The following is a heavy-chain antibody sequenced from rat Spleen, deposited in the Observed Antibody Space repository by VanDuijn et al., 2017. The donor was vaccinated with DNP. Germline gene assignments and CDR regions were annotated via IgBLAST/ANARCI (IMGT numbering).Heavy chain of an antibody. CDR2: ISGGGDT. CDR3: ARASWTGGFDY. D-gene: IGHD4-1*01. CDR1: GFSLTSYG. J-gene: IGHJ2*01. Sequence: QVQLKESGPGLVKPSQTLSLTCTVSGFSLTSYGVSWVRQPPGKGLEWIAAISGGGDTYYNSALKSRLSISRDTSKSQVFLKMNRLQTEDTAMYFWARASWTGGFDYWGQGVMVTVSS. V-gene: IGHV2S12*01.